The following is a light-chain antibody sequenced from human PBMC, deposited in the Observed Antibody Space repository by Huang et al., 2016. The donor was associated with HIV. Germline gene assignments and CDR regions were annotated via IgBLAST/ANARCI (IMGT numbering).Light chain of an antibody. V-gene: IGKV1-33*01. CDR3: QQYDNLPRALT. CDR2: DAS. Sequence: DIQMTQSPSSLSASVGDRVTITCQASQDISNYLNWYQQKPGKAPNLLIYDASNLQTGVPSRVSGSVSGTHFTFTISSLQPEDIATYYCQQYDNLPRALTFGGGTKVEIK. CDR1: QDISNY. J-gene: IGKJ4*01.